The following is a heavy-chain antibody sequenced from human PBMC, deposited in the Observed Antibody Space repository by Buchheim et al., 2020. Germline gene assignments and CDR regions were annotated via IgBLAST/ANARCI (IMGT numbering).Heavy chain of an antibody. J-gene: IGHJ1*01. D-gene: IGHD1-26*01. CDR1: GFTFNTYW. V-gene: IGHV3-74*01. CDR3: VRDARAIKGAAELEH. Sequence: EVQLVESGGGLVQSGGSLRLSCAASGFTFNTYWMHWVRQAPGKGLVWVSRIDSHVGDTIYADSVKGRFTISRDNAKRTLYLQINSLRAEDTAGYYCVRDARAIKGAAELEHWGQGTL. CDR2: IDSHVGDT.